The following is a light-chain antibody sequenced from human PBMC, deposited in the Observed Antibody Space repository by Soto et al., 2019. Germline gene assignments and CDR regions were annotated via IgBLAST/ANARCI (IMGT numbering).Light chain of an antibody. V-gene: IGLV1-40*01. J-gene: IGLJ1*01. Sequence: QSVLTQPPSVSGAPGQRVTISCTGSSSNIGAGYDVHWYQQLPGTAPKLLIYGYINRPSGVPDRFSGSKSDTSASLAITGLQAEDEADYYCQAYDRDLGGEVFGAGTKVTVL. CDR2: GYI. CDR1: SSNIGAGYD. CDR3: QAYDRDLGGEV.